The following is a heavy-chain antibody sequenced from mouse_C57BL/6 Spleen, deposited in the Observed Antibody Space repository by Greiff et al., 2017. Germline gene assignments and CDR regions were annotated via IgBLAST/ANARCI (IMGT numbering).Heavy chain of an antibody. CDR2: IYPGDGDT. Sequence: QVQLQQSGPELVKPGASVKISCKASGYAFSSSWMHWVKQRPGKGLEWIGRIYPGDGDTNYNGKFKGKATLTADQSSSTAYMQLSSLTSEDSAVDFCARRRWERDYFDYWGQGTTLTVSS. J-gene: IGHJ2*01. V-gene: IGHV1-82*01. CDR1: GYAFSSSW. CDR3: ARRRWERDYFDY. D-gene: IGHD1-1*02.